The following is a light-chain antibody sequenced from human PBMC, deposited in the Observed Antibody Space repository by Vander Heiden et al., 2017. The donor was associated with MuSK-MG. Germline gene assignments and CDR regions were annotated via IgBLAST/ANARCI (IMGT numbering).Light chain of an antibody. V-gene: IGKV1-5*01. Sequence: DIQMTQSPSTLSASVGDRVTITCRASQTISIYLAWYQQKPGRAPNLLIYDASRLESGVPSRFSGSGSGTEFTLTISSLQPDDFATYYCQQENSFPWTFGQGTKVEI. CDR1: QTISIY. CDR3: QQENSFPWT. J-gene: IGKJ1*01. CDR2: DAS.